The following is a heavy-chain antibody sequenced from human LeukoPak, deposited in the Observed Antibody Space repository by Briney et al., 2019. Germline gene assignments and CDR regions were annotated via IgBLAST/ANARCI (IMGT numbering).Heavy chain of an antibody. V-gene: IGHV1-46*01. J-gene: IGHJ2*01. Sequence: ASVKVSCKASGYTFTGYYMHWVRQAPGQGLEWMGIINPSGGSTSYAQKFQGRVTMTRDTSTSTVYMELSSLRSEDTAVYYCARTLVVTAIYWYFDLWGRGTLVTVSS. CDR1: GYTFTGYY. CDR3: ARTLVVTAIYWYFDL. D-gene: IGHD2-21*02. CDR2: INPSGGST.